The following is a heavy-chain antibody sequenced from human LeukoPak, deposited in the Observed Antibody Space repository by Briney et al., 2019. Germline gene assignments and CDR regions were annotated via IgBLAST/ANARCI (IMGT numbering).Heavy chain of an antibody. CDR3: TRDHCRGDNCPSFDY. CDR2: ISAYSGDT. D-gene: IGHD2-15*01. Sequence: AAGKVSCKPAGYTFTIIGIGWGRQAPGQGLEWKGWISAYSGDTNYAQKFQGRVSMTTDTSTSTAYMDLRSLRSDDTAVYYCTRDHCRGDNCPSFDYWGQGTLVTVSS. CDR1: GYTFTIIG. V-gene: IGHV1-18*04. J-gene: IGHJ4*02.